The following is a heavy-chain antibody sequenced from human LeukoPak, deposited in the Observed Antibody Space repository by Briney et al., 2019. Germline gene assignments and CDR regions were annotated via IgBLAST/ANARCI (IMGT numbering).Heavy chain of an antibody. CDR3: ARGARGSGTASDY. Sequence: PGRSLRLSCAASGFTFSSYGMHWVRQAPGKGLEWVAVISYDGSNKYYADSVKGRFTISRDNAKNTLHLQMNSLRAEDTAVYYCARGARGSGTASDYWGQGTLVTVSS. J-gene: IGHJ4*02. CDR1: GFTFSSYG. V-gene: IGHV3-30*03. CDR2: ISYDGSNK. D-gene: IGHD3-10*01.